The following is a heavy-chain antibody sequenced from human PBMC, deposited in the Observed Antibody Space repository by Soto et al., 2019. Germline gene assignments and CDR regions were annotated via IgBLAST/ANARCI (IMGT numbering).Heavy chain of an antibody. D-gene: IGHD2-15*01. Sequence: GGSLRLSCAASGFTFSSYAMSWVRQAPGKGLEWVSAISGSGGSTYYADSVKGRFTISRDNSKNTLYLQMNSLRAEDTAVYYCAKDRGCSGGSCYLVTISHYYGMDVWGQGTTVTVSS. CDR2: ISGSGGST. V-gene: IGHV3-23*01. CDR1: GFTFSSYA. J-gene: IGHJ6*02. CDR3: AKDRGCSGGSCYLVTISHYYGMDV.